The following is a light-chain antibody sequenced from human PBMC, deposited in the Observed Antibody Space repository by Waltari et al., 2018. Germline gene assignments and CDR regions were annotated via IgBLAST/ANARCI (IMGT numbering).Light chain of an antibody. CDR1: QNIGVY. J-gene: IGKJ4*01. V-gene: IGKV1-39*01. CDR3: QQSYSTPRSLS. CDR2: AAS. Sequence: DIQMTQSPSSLSASVGDRVTITCRASQNIGVYLNWYKQKPGKAPQLLIYAASSLQSGVPSKFSGSGVGTLFTLTISSLQPEDFATYYCQQSYSTPRSLSFGGGTKVEIK.